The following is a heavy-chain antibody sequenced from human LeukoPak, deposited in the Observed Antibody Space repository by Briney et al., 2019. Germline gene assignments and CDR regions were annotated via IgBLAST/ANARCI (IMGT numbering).Heavy chain of an antibody. D-gene: IGHD2-15*01. Sequence: ASVKVSCKASGYTFTGYYMHWVRQAPGQGLEWMGWINPNSGVTNYAQRFQGRVTMTRDTSISTAYMELSRLRSDDTAVYYCASSQPPRRYCSGGSCSQGWFDPWGQGTLVTVSS. CDR2: INPNSGVT. CDR3: ASSQPPRRYCSGGSCSQGWFDP. J-gene: IGHJ5*02. V-gene: IGHV1-2*02. CDR1: GYTFTGYY.